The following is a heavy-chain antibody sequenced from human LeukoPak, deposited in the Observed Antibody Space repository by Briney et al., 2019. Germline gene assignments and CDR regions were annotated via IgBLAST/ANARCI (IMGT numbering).Heavy chain of an antibody. CDR2: ISSSGSTI. Sequence: GGSLRLSCAASGFTFSSYEMNWVRQAPGKGLEWVSYISSSGSTIYYADSVKGQFTISRDNAKNSLYLQMNSLRAEDTAAYYCARDPDIAAAYVAYYFDYWGQGTLVTVSS. CDR3: ARDPDIAAAYVAYYFDY. J-gene: IGHJ4*02. CDR1: GFTFSSYE. D-gene: IGHD6-13*01. V-gene: IGHV3-48*03.